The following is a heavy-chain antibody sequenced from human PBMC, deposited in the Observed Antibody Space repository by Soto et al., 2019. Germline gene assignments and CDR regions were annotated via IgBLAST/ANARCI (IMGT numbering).Heavy chain of an antibody. CDR1: GVSISSSDYF. CDR2: IHSSGRT. CDR3: ARLPRTTVAGTGTDS. V-gene: IGHV4-39*01. D-gene: IGHD6-19*01. Sequence: QLQLQESGPGLVKPSETLSLTCTVSGVSISSSDYFCGWIRQPPGKGLKWIASIHSSGRTFYNPSRKSRVTISVDTSKNQFSLELTSVTAADTAVYYCARLPRTTVAGTGTDSWGQGTLVTVSS. J-gene: IGHJ4*02.